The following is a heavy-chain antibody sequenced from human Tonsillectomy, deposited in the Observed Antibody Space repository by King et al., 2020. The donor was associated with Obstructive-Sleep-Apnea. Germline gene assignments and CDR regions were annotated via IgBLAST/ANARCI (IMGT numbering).Heavy chain of an antibody. CDR2: IYIGGST. CDR1: GFTVSSNY. V-gene: IGHV3-66*01. D-gene: IGHD6-19*01. J-gene: IGHJ4*02. Sequence: DVQLVESGGGLVQPGGSLRLSCAASGFTVSSNYMSWVRQAPGKGLEWVSVIYIGGSTYYAGSVKGRFTISRDNSKNTLYLQMNSLRAEDTAVYYCARDRQVFSSGWYYYFDYWGQGTLVTVSS. CDR3: ARDRQVFSSGWYYYFDY.